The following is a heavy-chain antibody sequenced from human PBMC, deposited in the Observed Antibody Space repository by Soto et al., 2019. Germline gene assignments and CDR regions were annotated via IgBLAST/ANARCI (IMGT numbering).Heavy chain of an antibody. V-gene: IGHV3-48*03. Sequence: GSLRLSCAASGFAFSSYEMNWVRQAPGKGLEWVSYISSSGSTIYYADAVKGRFTISRDNAKNSLYLQMNSLRAEDTAVYYCERGAGYSGYYFDYWGQGTLVHVS. D-gene: IGHD5-12*01. CDR2: ISSSGSTI. J-gene: IGHJ4*02. CDR1: GFAFSSYE. CDR3: ERGAGYSGYYFDY.